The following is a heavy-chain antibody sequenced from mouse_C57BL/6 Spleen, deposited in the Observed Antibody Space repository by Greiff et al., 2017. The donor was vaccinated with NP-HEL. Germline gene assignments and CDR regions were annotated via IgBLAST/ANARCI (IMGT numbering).Heavy chain of an antibody. V-gene: IGHV5-4*01. J-gene: IGHJ4*01. CDR3: ARETPRYAMDY. Sequence: EVKLVESGGGLVKPGGSLKLSCAASGFTFSSYAMSWVRQTPEKRLEWVATISDGGSYTYYPDNVKGRFTISRDNAKNNLYLQMSNLKSEDTAMYYCARETPRYAMDYWGQGTSVTVSS. CDR2: ISDGGSYT. CDR1: GFTFSSYA.